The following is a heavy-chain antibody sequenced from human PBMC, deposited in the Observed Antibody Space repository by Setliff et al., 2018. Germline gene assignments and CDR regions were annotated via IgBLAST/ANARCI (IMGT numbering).Heavy chain of an antibody. CDR3: VKESIVTRYFDY. Sequence: AGGSLRLSCAAFRFPFSSYGMHWVRQAPGKGLEWVAVISYDGSNQNYADSVKGRFTISRDNSKNTVYLQMNSLRAEDTAVYYCVKESIVTRYFDYWGQGTLVTVSS. J-gene: IGHJ4*02. D-gene: IGHD6-6*01. CDR2: ISYDGSNQ. V-gene: IGHV3-30*18. CDR1: RFPFSSYG.